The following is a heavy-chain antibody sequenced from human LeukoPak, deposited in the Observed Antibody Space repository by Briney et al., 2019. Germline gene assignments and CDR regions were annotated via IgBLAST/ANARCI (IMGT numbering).Heavy chain of an antibody. CDR1: GGSVSSGSYY. V-gene: IGHV4-61*01. D-gene: IGHD1-14*01. CDR2: IYYTGTT. CDR3: ARDLFGSRHFLPESP. Sequence: KASETLSLTCTVSGGSVSSGSYYWSWIRQPPGKGLEWIGYIYYTGTTNYNPSLKSRVTMSVDPSKNEFSLKLSSVTAADTAVYYCARDLFGSRHFLPESPWGQGTLVTVSS. J-gene: IGHJ5*02.